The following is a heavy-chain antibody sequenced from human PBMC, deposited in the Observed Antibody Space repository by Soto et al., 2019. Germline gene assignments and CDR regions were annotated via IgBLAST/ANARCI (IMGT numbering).Heavy chain of an antibody. D-gene: IGHD2-15*01. CDR1: GGTFSSYA. CDR3: ARVXDCXXXSCYSYFQH. J-gene: IGHJ1*01. CDR2: IIPIFGTA. V-gene: IGHV1-69*12. Sequence: QVQLVQSGAEVKKPGSSVKVSCKASGGTFSSYAISWVRQAPGQGLEWMGGIIPIFGTANYAQKFQGRVTITADESTSTAYMELSSLRSEDTAVYYCARVXDCXXXSCYSYFQHWGQGTLVTVSS.